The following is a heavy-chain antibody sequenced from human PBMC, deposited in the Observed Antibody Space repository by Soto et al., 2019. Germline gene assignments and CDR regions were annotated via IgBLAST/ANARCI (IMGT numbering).Heavy chain of an antibody. D-gene: IGHD5-12*01. V-gene: IGHV4-34*01. J-gene: IGHJ4*02. CDR3: ARGRWLRSSIDY. CDR1: GGSFSGYH. Sequence: QVQLQQWGAGLLKPSETLSLTCAVYGGSFSGYHWSWIRQPPGKGLEWIGEINHSGSTNYNPSLKSRVTISVDTSKNQVSLKLSSVTAADTAVYYCARGRWLRSSIDYWGQGTLVTVSS. CDR2: INHSGST.